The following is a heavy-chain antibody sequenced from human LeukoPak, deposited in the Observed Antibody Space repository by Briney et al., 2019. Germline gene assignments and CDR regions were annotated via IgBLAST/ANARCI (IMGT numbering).Heavy chain of an antibody. CDR1: GFSLSDRSMG. V-gene: IGHV2-70*04. J-gene: IGHJ4*02. Sequence: SGPALVKPIQTRTLTCTCSGFSLSDRSMGLGWIRLPPGKALEWLGRIDWDDKKFYSTSLKTRLTISKGTSKNQVVLTMTNMDPVDTATYYCARGGGTYDYFDYWGQGTLVTVSS. CDR3: ARGGGTYDYFDY. CDR2: IDWDDKK. D-gene: IGHD4-17*01.